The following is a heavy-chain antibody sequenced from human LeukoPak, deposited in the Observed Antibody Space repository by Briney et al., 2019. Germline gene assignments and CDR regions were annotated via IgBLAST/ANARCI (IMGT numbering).Heavy chain of an antibody. Sequence: GESLLLSCSASGLTLSNYSMNWVRQTPAKVLEWVSSINSSSSYIYYEDTVKGRFTISRDNDKNSLYLQMNSLRGEDTAVYYCARDDDYYDSSGYYYFDYWGQGTLVTVSS. CDR2: INSSSSYI. D-gene: IGHD3-22*01. CDR3: ARDDDYYDSSGYYYFDY. CDR1: GLTLSNYS. V-gene: IGHV3-21*01. J-gene: IGHJ4*02.